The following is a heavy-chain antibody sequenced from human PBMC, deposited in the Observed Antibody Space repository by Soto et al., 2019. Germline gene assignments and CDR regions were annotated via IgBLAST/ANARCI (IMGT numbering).Heavy chain of an antibody. CDR2: IYYSGST. Sequence: QVQLQESGPGLVKPSQTLSLTRTVSGGSISSGGYYWSWIRQHPGKGLEWIGYIYYSGSTYYNPSLKSRVTISVDTSKNQFSLKLSSVTAADTAVYYCARGAGRPPHYYYGMDVWGQGTTVTVSS. CDR1: GGSISSGGYY. CDR3: ARGAGRPPHYYYGMDV. D-gene: IGHD6-6*01. J-gene: IGHJ6*02. V-gene: IGHV4-31*03.